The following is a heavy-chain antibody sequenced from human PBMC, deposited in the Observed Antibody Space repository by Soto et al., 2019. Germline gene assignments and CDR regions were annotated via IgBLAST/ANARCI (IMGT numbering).Heavy chain of an antibody. Sequence: EVQLLESGGGLVQPGGSLRLSCAVSGFSISSSAFSWVRQTPGKGLEWVSASSGGGGPTHYADSVRGRFTISRDNSKNTLYLQMNSLRAEDTAINYCAKNDLSVYPLGGFWGRGAVVSVSS. V-gene: IGHV3-23*01. J-gene: IGHJ1*01. CDR1: GFSISSSA. CDR3: AKNDLSVYPLGGF. D-gene: IGHD3-9*01. CDR2: SSGGGGPT.